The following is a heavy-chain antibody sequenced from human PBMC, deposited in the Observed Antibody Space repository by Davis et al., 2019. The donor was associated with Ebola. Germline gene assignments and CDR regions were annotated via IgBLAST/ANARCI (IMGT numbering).Heavy chain of an antibody. D-gene: IGHD2-8*01. CDR2: IWYDGSNK. CDR3: AKGIVLMVYASWYYGMDV. Sequence: GESLKISCAASGFTFSSYGMHWVRQAPGKGLEWVAVIWYDGSNKYYADSVKGRFTISRDNSKYTLYLQMNSLRAEDTAVYYCAKGIVLMVYASWYYGMDVWGKGTTVTVSS. J-gene: IGHJ6*04. V-gene: IGHV3-30*02. CDR1: GFTFSSYG.